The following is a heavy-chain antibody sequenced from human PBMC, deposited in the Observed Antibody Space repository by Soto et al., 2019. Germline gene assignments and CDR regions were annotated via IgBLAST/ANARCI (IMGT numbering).Heavy chain of an antibody. CDR1: GFTFSIHA. D-gene: IGHD5-18*01. CDR2: ISYDGNNI. Sequence: QVQLVESGGGVVQPGRSLRLSCAASGFTFSIHAMHWVRQAPGKGREWVAVISYDGNNIVYADSAKGRFTISRDNSENTLSLQMHRLREEDTGVYYCTRRYSYGGPNNCGMDVWGQGTTVTV. CDR3: TRRYSYGGPNNCGMDV. J-gene: IGHJ6*02. V-gene: IGHV3-30-3*01.